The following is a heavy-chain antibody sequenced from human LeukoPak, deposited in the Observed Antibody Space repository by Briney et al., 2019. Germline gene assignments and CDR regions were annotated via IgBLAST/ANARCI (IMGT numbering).Heavy chain of an antibody. CDR2: IYYSGST. CDR3: ARGQKLEPIDY. Sequence: SETLSLTCTVSRGSISSYYWSWIRQPPGKGLEWIGYIYYSGSTNYNPSLKSRVTISVDTSKNQFSLKLSSVTAADTAVYYCARGQKLEPIDYWGQGTLVTVSS. J-gene: IGHJ4*02. CDR1: RGSISSYY. D-gene: IGHD6-13*01. V-gene: IGHV4-59*01.